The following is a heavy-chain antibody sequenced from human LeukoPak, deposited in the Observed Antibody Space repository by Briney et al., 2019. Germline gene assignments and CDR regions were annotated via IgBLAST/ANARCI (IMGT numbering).Heavy chain of an antibody. CDR2: IYYSGST. J-gene: IGHJ4*02. CDR3: ARRLAGTEDY. Sequence: PSETLSLTCTVSGGSISSSSYYWGWIRQPPGKGLEWIGSIYYSGSTYYNPSLRSRVTISVDTSKNQFSLKLSSVTAADTAVYYCARRLAGTEDYWGQGTLVTISS. V-gene: IGHV4-39*01. D-gene: IGHD6-13*01. CDR1: GGSISSSSYY.